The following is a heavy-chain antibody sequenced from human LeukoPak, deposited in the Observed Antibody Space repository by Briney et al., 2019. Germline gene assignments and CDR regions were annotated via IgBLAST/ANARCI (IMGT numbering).Heavy chain of an antibody. CDR2: ISSSGGDT. Sequence: ETLSLTCTVSGGSISSSSSYWGWIRQPPGKGLEWVSVISSSGGDTYYADSVKGRFTISRDNSKNTLYLQMNSLRAEDTAVYYCAKRWFGDRWGQGTLVTVSS. CDR3: AKRWFGDR. J-gene: IGHJ5*02. V-gene: IGHV3-23*01. D-gene: IGHD3-10*01. CDR1: GGSISSSSSY.